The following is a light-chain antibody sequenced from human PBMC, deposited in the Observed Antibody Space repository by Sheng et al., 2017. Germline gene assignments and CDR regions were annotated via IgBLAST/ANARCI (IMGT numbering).Light chain of an antibody. Sequence: EIVLTQSPATLSLSPGDRATLSCRASQSVSRYLAWYQQKPGQAPRLLIYGASTRATGIPDRFSGSGSGTDFTLTINRLEPEDFAVYYCQHYGSSALTFGGGTQVEIK. J-gene: IGKJ4*01. CDR2: GAS. CDR3: QHYGSSALT. V-gene: IGKV3-20*01. CDR1: QSVSRY.